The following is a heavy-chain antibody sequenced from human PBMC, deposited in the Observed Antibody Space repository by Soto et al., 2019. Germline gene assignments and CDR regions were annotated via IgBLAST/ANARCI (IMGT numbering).Heavy chain of an antibody. Sequence: GGSLRLSCAASGFTFSSYAMHWVRQAPGKGLEWVAVISYDGSNKYYADSVKGRFTISRDNSKNTLYLQMNSLRAEDTAVYYCARVRSSVIWFGELLGGMDVWGQGTTVTVSS. CDR2: ISYDGSNK. J-gene: IGHJ6*02. CDR3: ARVRSSVIWFGELLGGMDV. D-gene: IGHD3-10*01. CDR1: GFTFSSYA. V-gene: IGHV3-30-3*01.